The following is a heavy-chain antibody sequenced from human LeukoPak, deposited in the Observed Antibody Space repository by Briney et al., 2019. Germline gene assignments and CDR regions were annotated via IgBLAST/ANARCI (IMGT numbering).Heavy chain of an antibody. V-gene: IGHV3-7*01. CDR1: GFSFSSYW. CDR3: AKQVGIDY. J-gene: IGHJ4*02. CDR2: IKQDGSEK. D-gene: IGHD1-26*01. Sequence: QSGGSLRLSCAASGFSFSSYWMSWVRQAPGKGLEWVANIKQDGSEKYYVDSVKGRFTTSRDNAKSSLYLQMNSLRAEDTAVYYCAKQVGIDYWGQGTLVTVSS.